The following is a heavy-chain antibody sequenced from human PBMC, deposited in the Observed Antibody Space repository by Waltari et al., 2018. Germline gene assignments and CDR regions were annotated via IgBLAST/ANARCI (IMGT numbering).Heavy chain of an antibody. CDR1: GFIFSNNY. V-gene: IGHV3-11*04. D-gene: IGHD5-12*01. Sequence: QVELVESGGGLVKPGGSLRLSCAASGFIFSNNYMNWIRQTPGKGLEWVAYISSGGRNFYYADSVRGRFTISRDNSKNSLYLQMNSLRDEDTGVYFCVRELATIEDFWGQGTLVSVSS. CDR3: VRELATIEDF. J-gene: IGHJ4*02. CDR2: ISSGGRNF.